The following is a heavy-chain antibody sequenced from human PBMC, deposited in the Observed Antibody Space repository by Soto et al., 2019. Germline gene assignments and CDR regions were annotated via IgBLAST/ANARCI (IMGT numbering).Heavy chain of an antibody. CDR3: AKDLVSNLYCSGGSCYDGGLDY. V-gene: IGHV3-23*01. D-gene: IGHD2-15*01. J-gene: IGHJ4*02. CDR2: ISGSGGST. Sequence: EVQLLESGGGLVQPGGSLRLSCAASGFTFSSYVMSWVRQAPGKGLEWVSAISGSGGSTYYADSVKGRFTISRDNSKNTLYLQMNSLRAEDTAVYYCAKDLVSNLYCSGGSCYDGGLDYWGQGTLVTVSS. CDR1: GFTFSSYV.